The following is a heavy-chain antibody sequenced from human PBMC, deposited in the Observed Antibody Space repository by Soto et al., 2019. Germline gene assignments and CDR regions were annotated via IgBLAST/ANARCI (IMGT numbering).Heavy chain of an antibody. CDR1: GYTFITSYY. V-gene: IGHV1-46*01. CDR3: ARDTGYDHEAFDI. J-gene: IGHJ3*02. CDR2: INPTGTMT. Sequence: QVQLVQSGAEVKKPGASVKLSCKASGYTFITSYYTHWVRQAPGQGLEWMGIINPTGTMTKYSERFQGRLTMTRDTSTSTDYMELSTLTSEDTAVYFCARDTGYDHEAFDIWAKGQWSPSLQ. D-gene: IGHD5-12*01.